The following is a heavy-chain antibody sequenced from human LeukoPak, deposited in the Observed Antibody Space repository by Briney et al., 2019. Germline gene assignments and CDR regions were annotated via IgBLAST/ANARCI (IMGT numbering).Heavy chain of an antibody. CDR3: ARDSSPTIGYCSGGSCYPRGGWFDH. Sequence: SQTLSLTCTVSGVSISSGGYYWSWIRQHPGKGLEWIVYIYYSGSTYYNPSLKSRVTISVDTSKNQFSLKLSSVTAADTAVYYCARDSSPTIGYCSGGSCYPRGGWFDHWGQGTLVTVSS. CDR2: IYYSGST. CDR1: GVSISSGGYY. D-gene: IGHD2-15*01. J-gene: IGHJ5*02. V-gene: IGHV4-31*03.